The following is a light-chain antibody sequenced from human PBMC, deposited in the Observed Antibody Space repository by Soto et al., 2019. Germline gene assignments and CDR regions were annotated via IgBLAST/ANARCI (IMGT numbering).Light chain of an antibody. CDR2: AAS. CDR3: QQNYSATPWT. CDR1: QSISRY. Sequence: DIQMTQSPSSLSASVGDRITITCRASQSISRYLNWYQHKPGKAPKLLINAASSLERGVPSRFSGGGSWTDFTLNISSLQPDDFATSDCQQNYSATPWTCGQGTKVEVK. V-gene: IGKV1-39*01. J-gene: IGKJ1*01.